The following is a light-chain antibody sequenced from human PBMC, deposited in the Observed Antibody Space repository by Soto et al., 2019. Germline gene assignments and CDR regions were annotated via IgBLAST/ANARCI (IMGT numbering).Light chain of an antibody. CDR3: QQSDSIPFT. CDR1: QSISNS. CDR2: AAC. V-gene: IGKV1-39*01. Sequence: DIPMTQSPSSLSASVGDRVTITCRATQSISNSLNWYQHKPGEAPKLLMYAACTLQSGVPSRFSCGGSGTDFTLTISSLQPEDFATYFCQQSDSIPFTFGPGTKVDIE. J-gene: IGKJ3*01.